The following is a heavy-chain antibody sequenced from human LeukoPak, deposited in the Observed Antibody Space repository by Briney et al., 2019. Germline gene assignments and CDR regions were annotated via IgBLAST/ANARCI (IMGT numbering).Heavy chain of an antibody. Sequence: SQTLSLTCAISGDSVSSNSVTWNWIRQFPSRGLEWLGRTYYRSTWYNDYAVSVRGRITVNPDTSKNQFSLHLNSVTPEDTAVYYCARRLTQYDCFDPWGQGILVTVSS. CDR2: TYYRSTWYN. D-gene: IGHD2-2*01. J-gene: IGHJ5*02. V-gene: IGHV6-1*01. CDR1: GDSVSSNSVT. CDR3: ARRLTQYDCFDP.